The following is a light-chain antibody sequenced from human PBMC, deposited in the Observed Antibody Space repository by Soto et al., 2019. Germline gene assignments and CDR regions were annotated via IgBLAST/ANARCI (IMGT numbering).Light chain of an antibody. J-gene: IGKJ1*01. Sequence: VLTQSPGTLSLSPGERATLSCRASQSVSSTYLAWYQQKPGQAPRLLIYGASSRATGVPDRFSGSGSGTDFTLTISRLEPEDFAVYYCQQFGSSPRTFGQGTKVEI. CDR3: QQFGSSPRT. CDR1: QSVSSTY. CDR2: GAS. V-gene: IGKV3-20*01.